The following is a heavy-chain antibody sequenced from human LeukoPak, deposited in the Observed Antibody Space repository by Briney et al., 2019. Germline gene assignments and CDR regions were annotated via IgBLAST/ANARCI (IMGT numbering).Heavy chain of an antibody. D-gene: IGHD3-3*02. CDR3: VRHFGNDNGPYGKFDY. V-gene: IGHV4-34*01. J-gene: IGHJ4*02. CDR2: INHSGST. CDR1: GGSFSGYY. Sequence: SETLSLTCAVYGGSFSGYYWSWIRQPPGKGLEWIGEINHSGSTNYNPSLESRVTISVDTSNNQFSLKVSSVTDTDTAVYYCVRHFGNDNGPYGKFDYWGQGTLVPVSS.